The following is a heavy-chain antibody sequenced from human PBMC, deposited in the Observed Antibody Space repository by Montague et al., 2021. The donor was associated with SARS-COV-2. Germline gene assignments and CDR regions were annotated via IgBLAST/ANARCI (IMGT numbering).Heavy chain of an antibody. J-gene: IGHJ5*02. Sequence: SLRLSCAASGFPFTNYWMHWVRQAPGKGLVWVSRINSDGRTTTYADSVKGRFTISRDNAENTVYLQMNSLRVEDTAVYHCVGDVAETGTRSDPWGQGTLVIVSS. CDR2: INSDGRTT. CDR3: VGDVAETGTRSDP. V-gene: IGHV3-74*01. CDR1: GFPFTNYW. D-gene: IGHD6-19*01.